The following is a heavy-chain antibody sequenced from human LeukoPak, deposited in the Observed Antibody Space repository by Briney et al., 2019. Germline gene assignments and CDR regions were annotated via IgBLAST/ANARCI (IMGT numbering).Heavy chain of an antibody. J-gene: IGHJ6*03. CDR3: ARGYYYGSGSYPYYYYYMDV. Sequence: SETLSLTCAVYGGSFSGYYWSWIRQPPGKGLEWLREINHSGSNNYNPSRKSRVTISEDTPKNQFALKLSSVTDADTAVYYCARGYYYGSGSYPYYYYYMDVWGKGATVTVSS. V-gene: IGHV4-34*01. CDR2: INHSGSN. D-gene: IGHD3-10*01. CDR1: GGSFSGYY.